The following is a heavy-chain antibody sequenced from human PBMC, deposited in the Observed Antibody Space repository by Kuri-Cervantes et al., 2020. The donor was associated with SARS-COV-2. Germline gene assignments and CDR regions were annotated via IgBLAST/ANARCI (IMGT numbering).Heavy chain of an antibody. V-gene: IGHV3-20*04. Sequence: GESLKISCAASGFTFDDYGMSWVRQAPGKGLEWVSGINWNGGSTGYADSVKGRFTISRDNAKNSLYLQMNSLRAEDTALYYCAREKKGADDYYYYYMDVWGKGTTVTVSS. CDR1: GFTFDDYG. CDR2: INWNGGST. CDR3: AREKKGADDYYYYYMDV. D-gene: IGHD4/OR15-4a*01. J-gene: IGHJ6*03.